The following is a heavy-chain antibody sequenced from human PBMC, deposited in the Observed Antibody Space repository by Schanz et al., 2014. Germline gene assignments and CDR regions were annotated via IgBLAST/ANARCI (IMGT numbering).Heavy chain of an antibody. Sequence: QVQLVESGGGVVQPGRSLRLSCAASGFSFSTYAMHWVRQAPGKGLRCVAVISGNGGEKYYADSVKGRFTISRDNSKNTLYLQMNSLRAEDTAVYYCARPIYDLWSGSFDYWGQGPMVTVSS. CDR2: ISGNGGEK. CDR1: GFSFSTYA. V-gene: IGHV3-30*04. J-gene: IGHJ4*03. CDR3: ARPIYDLWSGSFDY. D-gene: IGHD3-3*01.